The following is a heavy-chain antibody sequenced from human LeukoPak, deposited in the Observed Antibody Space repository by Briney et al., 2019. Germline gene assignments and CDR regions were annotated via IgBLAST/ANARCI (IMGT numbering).Heavy chain of an antibody. CDR2: IYSGGST. V-gene: IGHV3-66*01. CDR1: GFTVSSNH. Sequence: PGGSLRLSCAASGFTVSSNHMSCVRQAPGKGLEWVSVIYSGGSTYYADSVKGRFTISRDNSKNTLYLQMNSLRAEDTAVYYCARGGGYSGYGLDYWGQGTLVTVSS. J-gene: IGHJ4*02. CDR3: ARGGGYSGYGLDY. D-gene: IGHD5-12*01.